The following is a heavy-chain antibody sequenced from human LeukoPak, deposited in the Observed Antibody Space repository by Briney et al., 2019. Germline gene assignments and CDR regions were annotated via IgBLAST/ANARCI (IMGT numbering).Heavy chain of an antibody. CDR2: ISGSGSTS. CDR1: GFPFSSHA. J-gene: IGHJ4*02. Sequence: QPGGSLRLSCAASGFPFSSHAMRWVRQAPGRGLECVSAISGSGSTSYYADSVKGRFTISRDNSKNTLYLQMTSLRAEDTAVYYCAKDQRGHYQPIDYWGQGILVTVSS. D-gene: IGHD3-10*01. CDR3: AKDQRGHYQPIDY. V-gene: IGHV3-23*01.